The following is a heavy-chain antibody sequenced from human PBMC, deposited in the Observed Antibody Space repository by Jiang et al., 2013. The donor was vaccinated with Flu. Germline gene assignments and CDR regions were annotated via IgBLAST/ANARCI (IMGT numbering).Heavy chain of an antibody. CDR1: GGSISSGDYY. CDR3: ARADKTDYYGSGSYAPDY. D-gene: IGHD3-10*01. CDR2: IYYSGST. V-gene: IGHV4-30-4*01. Sequence: GPGLVKPSQTLSLTCTVSGGSISSGDYYWSWIRQPPGKGLEWIGYIYYSGSTYYNPSLKSRVTISVDTSKNQFSLKLSSVTAADTAVYYCARADKTDYYGSGSYAPDYWGQGTLVTVSS. J-gene: IGHJ4*02.